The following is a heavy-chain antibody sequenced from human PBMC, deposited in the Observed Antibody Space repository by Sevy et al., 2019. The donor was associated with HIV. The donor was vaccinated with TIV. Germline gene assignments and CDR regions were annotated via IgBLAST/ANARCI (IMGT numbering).Heavy chain of an antibody. Sequence: GGSLRLSCAASGFTFSSYGMHWVRQAPGKGLEWVSYISSSGGTIYYADSVKGRFTISRDNAKNSLYLQMNSLRAEDTAVYYCARDLQHQLDYYYYGMDVWGQGTTVTVSS. CDR2: ISSSGGTI. CDR1: GFTFSSYG. D-gene: IGHD2-2*01. J-gene: IGHJ6*02. CDR3: ARDLQHQLDYYYYGMDV. V-gene: IGHV3-48*04.